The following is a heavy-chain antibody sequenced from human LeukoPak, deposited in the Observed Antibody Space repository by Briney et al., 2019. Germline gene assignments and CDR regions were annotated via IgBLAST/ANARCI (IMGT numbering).Heavy chain of an antibody. V-gene: IGHV1-8*01. D-gene: IGHD6-6*01. CDR2: MNPNSGNT. J-gene: IGHJ5*02. Sequence: ASVKVSCKASGYTFTSYDINWVRQATGQGLEWMGWMNPNSGNTDYAQKFQGRVTMTRNTSISTAYMELSSLRSEDTAVYYCASPDLAARQIGVDPWGQGTLVTVSS. CDR1: GYTFTSYD. CDR3: ASPDLAARQIGVDP.